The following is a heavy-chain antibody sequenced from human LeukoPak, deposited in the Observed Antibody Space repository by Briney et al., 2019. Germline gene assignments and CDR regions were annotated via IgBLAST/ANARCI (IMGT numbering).Heavy chain of an antibody. CDR3: ARADRLHGGPYLIGP. J-gene: IGHJ5*02. D-gene: IGHD2-21*01. V-gene: IGHV1-2*02. CDR1: GYSFTDYY. CDR2: INPNSGGT. Sequence: ASVKVSCKTSGYSFTDYYMHWVRQAPGQGLEWMGWINPNSGGTSSAQKFQGRVTMTRDTSITTVYMEVSWLTSDDTAIYFCARADRLHGGPYLIGPWGQGTLVTVSS.